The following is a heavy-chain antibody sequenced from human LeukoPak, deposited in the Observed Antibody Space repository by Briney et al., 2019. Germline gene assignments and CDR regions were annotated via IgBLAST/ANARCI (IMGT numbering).Heavy chain of an antibody. CDR1: GFTFSSYA. CDR2: ISYDGSNK. CDR3: ARDLWTDY. Sequence: PGRSLRLSCAASGFTFSSYAMHWVRQAPGKGLEWVAVISYDGSNKYCADSVKGRFTISRDNSKNTLYLQMNSLRAEDTAVYYCARDLWTDYWGQGTLVTVSS. J-gene: IGHJ4*02. D-gene: IGHD3/OR15-3a*01. V-gene: IGHV3-30*04.